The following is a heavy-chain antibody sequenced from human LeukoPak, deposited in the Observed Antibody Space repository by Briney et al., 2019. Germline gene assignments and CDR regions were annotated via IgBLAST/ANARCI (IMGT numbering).Heavy chain of an antibody. Sequence: SETLSLTFAVYGGSFSGYYWSWIRQPPGKGLEWIGEINHSGSTNYNPSLKSRVTISVDTSKKQFSLKLSSVTAADTAVYYCAKNGWSNWFDPWGQGTLVTVSS. CDR1: GGSFSGYY. J-gene: IGHJ5*02. CDR3: AKNGWSNWFDP. CDR2: INHSGST. V-gene: IGHV4-34*01. D-gene: IGHD2-15*01.